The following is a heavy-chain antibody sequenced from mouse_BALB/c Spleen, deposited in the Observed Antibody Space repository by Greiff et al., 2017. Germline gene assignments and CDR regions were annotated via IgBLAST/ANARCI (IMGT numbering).Heavy chain of an antibody. CDR3: TRGLTTATDY. CDR1: GYTFTSYW. V-gene: IGHV1S22*01. Sequence: LQQPGSELVRPGASVKLSCKASGYTFTSYWMHWVKQRHGQGLEWIGNIYPGSGSTNYDEKFKSKGTLTVDTSSSTAYMHLSSLTSGDSAVYYCTRGLTTATDYWGQGTTLTVSS. CDR2: IYPGSGST. D-gene: IGHD1-2*01. J-gene: IGHJ2*01.